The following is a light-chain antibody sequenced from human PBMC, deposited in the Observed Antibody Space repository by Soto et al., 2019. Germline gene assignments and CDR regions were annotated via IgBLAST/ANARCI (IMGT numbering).Light chain of an antibody. J-gene: IGKJ1*01. Sequence: DIVMTQSPDSLAVSLGERATINCKSSQSVLYSSNNKNYLAWYQQKPGQPPKLLIYCASTRESGVPDRFSGSGSGTDFTLTISGLQAEDVAVYYCQQYYRTPWTFGQGTKVEIK. CDR2: CAS. V-gene: IGKV4-1*01. CDR3: QQYYRTPWT. CDR1: QSVLYSSNNKNY.